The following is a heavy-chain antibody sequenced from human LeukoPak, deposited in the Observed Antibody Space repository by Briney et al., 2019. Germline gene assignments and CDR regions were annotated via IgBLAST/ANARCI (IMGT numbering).Heavy chain of an antibody. CDR2: INSDGSST. CDR3: ASSYYDSRGRDLGY. CDR1: GFTFDDYG. V-gene: IGHV3-74*01. D-gene: IGHD3-22*01. J-gene: IGHJ4*02. Sequence: GGSLRLSCAASGFTFDDYGMHWVRHAPGKGLEWVSRINSDGSSTSYADSVKGRFTISRDNSKNTLYLQMNSLRAEDTAVYYCASSYYDSRGRDLGYWGQGTLVTVSS.